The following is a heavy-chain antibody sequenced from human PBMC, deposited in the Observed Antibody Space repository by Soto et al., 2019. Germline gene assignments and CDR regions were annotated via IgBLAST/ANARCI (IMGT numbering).Heavy chain of an antibody. D-gene: IGHD6-19*01. CDR3: ARPARSLAVAGYFDS. J-gene: IGHJ4*02. CDR2: IIPIFGTA. Sequence: ASLNGSCKASSCTFSTYAISWVRHAPWQAIEWMGGIIPIFGTANYAEKFQGRVTITADASTGTAYMELISLRSEDTAAYYCARPARSLAVAGYFDSWGQGTLVTVSS. CDR1: SCTFSTYA. V-gene: IGHV1-69*13.